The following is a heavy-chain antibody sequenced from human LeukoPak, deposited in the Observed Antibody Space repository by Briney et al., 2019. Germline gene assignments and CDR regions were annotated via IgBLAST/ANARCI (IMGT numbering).Heavy chain of an antibody. CDR1: GFTFSSYT. J-gene: IGHJ6*03. CDR3: ARDESSSWIRVLDYYYLDV. Sequence: GGSLRLSCAASGFTFSSYTMHWVRKAPGKGLEWVSSISGTSKYIYYAHSVRGRFTIFRDNAKNSLYLQMNSLRAEDTAVYYCARDESSSWIRVLDYYYLDVWGKGTTVTISS. D-gene: IGHD6-13*01. CDR2: ISGTSKYI. V-gene: IGHV3-21*01.